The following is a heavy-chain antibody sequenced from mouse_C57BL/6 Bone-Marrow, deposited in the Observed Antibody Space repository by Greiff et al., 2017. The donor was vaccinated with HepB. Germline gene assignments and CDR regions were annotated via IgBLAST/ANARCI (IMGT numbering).Heavy chain of an antibody. CDR2: ILPGSGST. Sequence: QVQLQQSGAELMKPGASVKLSCKATGYTFTGYWIEWVKQRPGHGLEWIGEILPGSGSTNYNEKFKGKATFTADTPSNTAYMQLSSLTTEDSAIYYCARDYYGSSYWYFDVWGTGTTVTVSS. CDR1: GYTFTGYW. CDR3: ARDYYGSSYWYFDV. D-gene: IGHD1-1*01. J-gene: IGHJ1*03. V-gene: IGHV1-9*01.